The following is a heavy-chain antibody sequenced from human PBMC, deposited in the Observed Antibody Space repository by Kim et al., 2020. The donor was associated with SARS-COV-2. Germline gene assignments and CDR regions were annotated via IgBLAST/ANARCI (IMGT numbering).Heavy chain of an antibody. D-gene: IGHD2-2*01. V-gene: IGHV4-39*01. CDR2: IYYSGST. J-gene: IGHJ3*02. CDR1: GGSISSSSYY. CDR3: ARPTLSERGSTWRAFDI. Sequence: SETLSLTCTVSGGSISSSSYYLGWIRQPPGKGLEWIGSIYYSGSTYYNPSLKSRVTISVDTSKNQFSLKLSSVTAADTAVYYCARPTLSERGSTWRAFDIWGQGTMVTVSS.